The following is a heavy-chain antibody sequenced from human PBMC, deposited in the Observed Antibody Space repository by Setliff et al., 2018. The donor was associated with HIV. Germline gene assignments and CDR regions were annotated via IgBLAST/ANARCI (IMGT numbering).Heavy chain of an antibody. CDR2: INTNTGNP. Sequence: ASVKVSCKASGYTFTSYSMNWVRQAPGQGLQWMGWINTNTGNPTYAQDFIGRFVFSLDTSVSTAYLQISGLKAADTAVYYCARFPVLGGMDVWGQGTTVTVSS. CDR3: ARFPVLGGMDV. CDR1: GYTFTSYS. J-gene: IGHJ6*02. D-gene: IGHD1-20*01. V-gene: IGHV7-4-1*02.